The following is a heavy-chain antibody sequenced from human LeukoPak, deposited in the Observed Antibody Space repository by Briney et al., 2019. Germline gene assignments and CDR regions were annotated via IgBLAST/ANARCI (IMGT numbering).Heavy chain of an antibody. V-gene: IGHV4-39*02. J-gene: IGHJ4*02. Sequence: SETLPLTLTVTVGFIPRRLSFWGCIRHPPGKGLGLIGSIYYYGGSTNYNPSLRSRVTISVDTSKNQFSLKVTSVTAADTAVYYCARDSAGFDYWGQGTLVTVSS. CDR3: ARDSAGFDY. CDR1: VGFIPRRLSF. CDR2: IYYYGGST.